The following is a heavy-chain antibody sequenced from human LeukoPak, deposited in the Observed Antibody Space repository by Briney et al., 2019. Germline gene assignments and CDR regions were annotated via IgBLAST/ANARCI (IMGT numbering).Heavy chain of an antibody. D-gene: IGHD3-22*01. CDR2: IYYSGST. CDR3: ARLAYYDSSGYYYYFDY. CDR1: GGSISSSSYY. J-gene: IGHJ4*02. Sequence: PSETLSLTCTVSGGSISSSSYYWGWIRQPPGNGLEWIGSIYYSGSTYYNPSLKRRVTISVDTSKNQFSLKLSSVTAADTAVYYCARLAYYDSSGYYYYFDYWGQGTLVTVSS. V-gene: IGHV4-39*01.